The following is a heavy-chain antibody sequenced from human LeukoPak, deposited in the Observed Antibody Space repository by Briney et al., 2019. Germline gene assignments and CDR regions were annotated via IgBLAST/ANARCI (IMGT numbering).Heavy chain of an antibody. CDR2: IVVGSGNT. CDR3: AAKADSGSYYFDY. CDR1: GFTFTSSA. Sequence: SVKVSCKASGFTFTSSAMQWLRQARGQRLEWIGWIVVGSGNTNYAQKFQERVTITRDMSTSTAYMELSSLRSEDTAVYYCAAKADSGSYYFDYWGQGTLVTVSS. J-gene: IGHJ4*02. D-gene: IGHD1-26*01. V-gene: IGHV1-58*02.